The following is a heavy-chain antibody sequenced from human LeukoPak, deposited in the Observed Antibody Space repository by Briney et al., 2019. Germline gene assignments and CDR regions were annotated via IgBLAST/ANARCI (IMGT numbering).Heavy chain of an antibody. Sequence: PSETLSLTCAVCGGSFSGYYWSWLRQPPGKGLEWIGEINHSGSNNYNPSLKSRVTISVDTSKNQFSLKLSSVTAADTAVYYCARGGLRYFDWLYNWFDPWGQGTLVTVSS. CDR3: ARGGLRYFDWLYNWFDP. D-gene: IGHD3-9*01. J-gene: IGHJ5*02. CDR1: GGSFSGYY. CDR2: INHSGSN. V-gene: IGHV4-34*01.